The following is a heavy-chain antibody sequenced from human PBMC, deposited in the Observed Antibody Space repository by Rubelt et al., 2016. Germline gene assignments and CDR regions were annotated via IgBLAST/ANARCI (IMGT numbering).Heavy chain of an antibody. D-gene: IGHD1-1*01. J-gene: IGHJ4*02. Sequence: EVQLLESGGGLVQPGGSLRLSCAASGFTFSSYALSWVRQAPGSGLEWVSRIDTSGAGAYYADSAKGRFTISRDNSKNTVYLQMNSLRVDYTAVYYCAKGGWNDYWGQGTLVTVSS. CDR2: IDTSGAGA. CDR1: GFTFSSYA. V-gene: IGHV3-23*01. CDR3: AKGGWNDY.